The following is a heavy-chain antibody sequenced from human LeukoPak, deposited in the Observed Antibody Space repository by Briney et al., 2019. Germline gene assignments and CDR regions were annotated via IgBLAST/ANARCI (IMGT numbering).Heavy chain of an antibody. CDR3: ARERLAYCGGDCYTPSY. J-gene: IGHJ4*02. D-gene: IGHD2-21*02. CDR2: INPSGGST. Sequence: ASVKVSCKASGYTFTSYDINWVRQATGQGLEWMGIINPSGGSTSYAQKFQGRVTMTRDTSTSTVYMELSSLRSEDTAVYYCARERLAYCGGDCYTPSYWGQGTLVTVSS. V-gene: IGHV1-46*01. CDR1: GYTFTSYD.